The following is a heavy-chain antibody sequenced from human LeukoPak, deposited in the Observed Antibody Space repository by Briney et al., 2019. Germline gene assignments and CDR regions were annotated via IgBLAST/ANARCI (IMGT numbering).Heavy chain of an antibody. CDR2: ISSSGSTI. CDR3: VMYYYVSGGLY. V-gene: IGHV3-48*03. D-gene: IGHD3-10*01. Sequence: PGGSLRLSCAASGFTFSSYEMNWVRQAPGKGLEWVSYISSSGSTIYYADSVKGRFTISRDNAKNSLYLQMNSLRADDTAVYYCVMYYYVSGGLYWGQGTLVTVSS. CDR1: GFTFSSYE. J-gene: IGHJ4*02.